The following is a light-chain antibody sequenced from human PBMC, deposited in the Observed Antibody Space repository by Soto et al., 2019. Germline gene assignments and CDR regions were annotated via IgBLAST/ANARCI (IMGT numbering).Light chain of an antibody. CDR1: SSDIGGYNS. J-gene: IGLJ1*01. CDR3: SSYTDRKHLV. CDR2: DVT. V-gene: IGLV2-8*01. Sequence: QSALTQSPSASGSPGQSVTISCTGTSSDIGGYNSVSWYQQHPGKAPKVMIYDVTKRPSGVPDRFSGSKSGNTASLTVSALQADDEADYYCSSYTDRKHLVFGTGTKLTVL.